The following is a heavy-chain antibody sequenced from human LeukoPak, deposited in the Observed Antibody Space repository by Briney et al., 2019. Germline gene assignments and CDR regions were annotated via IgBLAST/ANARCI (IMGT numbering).Heavy chain of an antibody. Sequence: GGPLSLSCAASGFTFSIYSMNWVRQAPGKAVEWVSSISSSSSYIYYADSVKGRFTISRDNAKNSLYLQMNSLRAEDTAVYYCAREGYSSSWHWGQGTLVTVSS. D-gene: IGHD6-13*01. V-gene: IGHV3-21*01. CDR3: AREGYSSSWH. CDR1: GFTFSIYS. CDR2: ISSSSSYI. J-gene: IGHJ4*02.